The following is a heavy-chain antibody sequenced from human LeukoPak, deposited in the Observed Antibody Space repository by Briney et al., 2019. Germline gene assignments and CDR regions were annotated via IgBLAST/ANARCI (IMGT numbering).Heavy chain of an antibody. CDR1: GFTLSSYE. Sequence: GGSLRLSCAASGFTLSSYEMNWVRQAPGKGLEWVSYISSSASTEYYADSVRGRFTISRDNAKNSLYLQMNSLRAEDTALYYCAREPTRGSSGWYHDAFDVWGQGTMVTVSS. V-gene: IGHV3-48*03. J-gene: IGHJ3*01. CDR3: AREPTRGSSGWYHDAFDV. D-gene: IGHD6-19*01. CDR2: ISSSASTE.